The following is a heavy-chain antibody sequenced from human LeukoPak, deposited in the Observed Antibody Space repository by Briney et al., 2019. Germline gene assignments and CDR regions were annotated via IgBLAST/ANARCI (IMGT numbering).Heavy chain of an antibody. CDR3: ARNGRRSSWYYFDY. J-gene: IGHJ4*02. Sequence: GASVKVSCKASGYTFTSYDINWVRQATGQGLEWMGWMNPNSGNTGYAQKFQGRVTMTRNTSISTAYMELSSLRSEDTAVYYCARNGRRSSWYYFDYWGQGTLVTVSS. D-gene: IGHD6-13*01. CDR2: MNPNSGNT. CDR1: GYTFTSYD. V-gene: IGHV1-8*01.